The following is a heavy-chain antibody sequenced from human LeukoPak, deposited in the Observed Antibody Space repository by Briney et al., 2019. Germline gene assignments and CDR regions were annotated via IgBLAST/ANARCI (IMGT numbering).Heavy chain of an antibody. CDR2: ISSYKCNT. CDR1: APTLTSIG. J-gene: IGHJ3*02. D-gene: IGHD6-19*01. V-gene: IGHV1-18*01. Sequence: DSGTAASKVYAPTLTSIGTGWERQAHGQGLEWKGWISSYKCNTNYAQKVQGRVTMSTDTSTGTAYMELRSLRSDDTAVYYCARRVAVARRDAFDIWGQGTMVTVSS. CDR3: ARRVAVARRDAFDI.